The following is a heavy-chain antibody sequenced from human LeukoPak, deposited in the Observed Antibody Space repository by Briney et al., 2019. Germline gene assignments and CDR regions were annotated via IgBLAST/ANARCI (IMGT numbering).Heavy chain of an antibody. CDR2: IHPDGIEK. Sequence: GGSLRLSCAASGFTFRTYWMSWVRQAPGRGLEWVANIHPDGIEKYHVDSVKGRFTIFRDNARNLLYLQMSSLRADDTAVYYCSRGDDFSGDSWGQGTLVTVSS. CDR3: SRGDDFSGDS. D-gene: IGHD2-21*02. J-gene: IGHJ5*01. CDR1: GFTFRTYW. V-gene: IGHV3-7*04.